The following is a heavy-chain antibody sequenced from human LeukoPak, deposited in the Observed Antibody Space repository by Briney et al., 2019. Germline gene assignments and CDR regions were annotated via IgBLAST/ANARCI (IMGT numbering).Heavy chain of an antibody. CDR3: AREGGYCSGGSCRWFDS. D-gene: IGHD2-15*01. CDR2: ISSSGSTI. CDR1: GFTFSSYE. Sequence: PGGSLRLSCAASGFTFSSYEMNWVRQAPGKGLEWVSYISSSGSTIYYADSVKGRFTISRDNAKNSLYLQMNSLRAEDTAVYYCAREGGYCSGGSCRWFDSWGQGSLVTVSS. J-gene: IGHJ5*01. V-gene: IGHV3-48*03.